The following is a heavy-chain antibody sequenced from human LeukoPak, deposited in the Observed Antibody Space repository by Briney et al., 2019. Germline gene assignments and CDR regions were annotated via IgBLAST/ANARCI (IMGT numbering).Heavy chain of an antibody. J-gene: IGHJ6*03. CDR2: IDPDSGAT. Sequence: GASVKVSCKASGYAFSDYYIHWVRQAPGQGLEWMGWIDPDSGATYYAQKFQGRVTMTRDTSISTVYMELRRLTFDDTAVYFCARVVQKRSDRFYYYYMDVWGKGTTVTVSS. CDR1: GYAFSDYY. V-gene: IGHV1-2*02. D-gene: IGHD1-1*01. CDR3: ARVVQKRSDRFYYYYMDV.